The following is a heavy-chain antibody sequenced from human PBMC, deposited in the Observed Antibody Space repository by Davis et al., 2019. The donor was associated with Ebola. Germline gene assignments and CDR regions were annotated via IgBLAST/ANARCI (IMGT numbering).Heavy chain of an antibody. CDR2: IKQDGGEK. D-gene: IGHD5-12*01. V-gene: IGHV3-7*03. Sequence: GGSLRLSCEASGFIFSSYVMSWVRQAPGKGLEWVAIIKQDGGEKYYVDSVKGRFTISRDNAKNSVFLQMNSLRGEDTALYYCASGDGRGSSYDMDVWGQGTTVTVSS. CDR3: ASGDGRGSSYDMDV. CDR1: GFIFSSYV. J-gene: IGHJ6*02.